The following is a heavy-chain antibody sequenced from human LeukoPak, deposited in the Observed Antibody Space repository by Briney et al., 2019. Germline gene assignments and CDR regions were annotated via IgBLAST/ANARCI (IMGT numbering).Heavy chain of an antibody. J-gene: IGHJ6*02. CDR1: GGSISSYY. V-gene: IGHV4-59*08. Sequence: PSETLSLTCTVSGGSISSYYWSWIRQPPGKGLEWIGYIYYSGSTNCNPSLKSRVTISVDTSKNQFSLKLSSVTAADTAVYYCARHDRRARAVAGDYGMDVWGQGTTVTVSS. CDR3: ARHDRRARAVAGDYGMDV. D-gene: IGHD6-19*01. CDR2: IYYSGST.